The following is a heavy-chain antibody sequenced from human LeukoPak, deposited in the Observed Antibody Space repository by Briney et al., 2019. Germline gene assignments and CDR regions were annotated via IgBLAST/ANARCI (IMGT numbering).Heavy chain of an antibody. CDR2: INQDGSDK. Sequence: GGSLRLSSAPSEFTLIGYWMKSVCAAPGKGPEWVANINQDGSDKHYVESVKGRFSISRDNAKNSLFLQMNSLRVEDAGVFYCARDGFVGAADGWGQGTLVSV. CDR3: ARDGFVGAADG. V-gene: IGHV3-7*01. J-gene: IGHJ4*02. D-gene: IGHD6-13*01. CDR1: EFTLIGYW.